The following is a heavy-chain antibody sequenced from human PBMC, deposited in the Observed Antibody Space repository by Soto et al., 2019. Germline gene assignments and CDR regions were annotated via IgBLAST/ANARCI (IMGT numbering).Heavy chain of an antibody. J-gene: IGHJ6*03. D-gene: IGHD3-3*01. CDR2: INAGNGNT. CDR3: AREMTGLGYDFWSGPSYYYYMDV. V-gene: IGHV1-3*01. CDR1: GYTFTSYA. Sequence: GASVKVSCKASGYTFTSYAMHWVRQAPGQRLEWMGWINAGNGNTKYSQKFQGRVTITRDTSASTAYMELSSLRSEDTAVYYCAREMTGLGYDFWSGPSYYYYMDVWGKGTTVTVSS.